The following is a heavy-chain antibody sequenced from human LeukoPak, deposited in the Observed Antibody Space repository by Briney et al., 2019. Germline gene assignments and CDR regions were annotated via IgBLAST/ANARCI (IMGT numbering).Heavy chain of an antibody. J-gene: IGHJ6*03. CDR3: AKDGPTVTTYYYYYYMDV. CDR2: IRQDGSNK. Sequence: GESLTLPCAASGFTFSSYGKLGVRQAPDKGLVGVAFIRQDGSNKYYADFVKGRFTISRDNYKYTLYLQMNSLRAEDTAVYYCAKDGPTVTTYYYYYYMDVWGKGTTVTVSS. D-gene: IGHD4-17*01. CDR1: GFTFSSYG. V-gene: IGHV3-30*02.